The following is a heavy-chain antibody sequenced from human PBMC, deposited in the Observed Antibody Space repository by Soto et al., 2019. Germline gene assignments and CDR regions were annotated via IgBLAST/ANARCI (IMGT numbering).Heavy chain of an antibody. CDR1: GGTFSSYA. V-gene: IGHV1-69*13. Sequence: GAAVKVSCKACGGTFSSYAISWVRQAPGQGLEWMGGIIPIFGTANYAQKFQGRVTITADESTSTAYMELSSLRSEDTAVYYCAREETAPRGDTFDYWGQGTLVTVSS. CDR2: IIPIFGTA. J-gene: IGHJ4*02. CDR3: AREETAPRGDTFDY. D-gene: IGHD5-18*01.